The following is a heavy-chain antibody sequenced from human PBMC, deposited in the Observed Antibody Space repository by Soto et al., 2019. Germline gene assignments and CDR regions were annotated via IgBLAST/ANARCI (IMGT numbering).Heavy chain of an antibody. D-gene: IGHD3-16*01. CDR1: GFTFSSYA. CDR3: SRERGGGYFDY. V-gene: IGHV3-30-3*01. J-gene: IGHJ4*02. Sequence: QVQLVESGGGVVQPGRSLRLSCAASGFTFSSYAMHWVRQAPGKGLEWVAVISYDESNKYYADSVKGRFTISRNNSKNRLKLKMNSLRAEDTAVYYCSRERGGGYFDYWGQGTLVTVSS. CDR2: ISYDESNK.